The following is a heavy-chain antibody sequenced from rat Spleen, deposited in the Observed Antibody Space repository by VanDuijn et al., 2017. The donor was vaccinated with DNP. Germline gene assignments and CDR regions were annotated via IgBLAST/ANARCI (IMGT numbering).Heavy chain of an antibody. CDR1: GFTFSDYY. V-gene: IGHV5-22*01. CDR3: VRWNSGHFDY. CDR2: LTYDGAGT. Sequence: EVQLVESGGGLVQPGRSLKLSCAASGFTFSDYYMAWVRQAPTKGLEWVAYLTYDGAGTYYRDSVKGRFTISRDNAKSTLYLQMNSLTSEDMATYYCVRWNSGHFDYWGQGVMVTVSS. D-gene: IGHD4-3*01. J-gene: IGHJ2*01.